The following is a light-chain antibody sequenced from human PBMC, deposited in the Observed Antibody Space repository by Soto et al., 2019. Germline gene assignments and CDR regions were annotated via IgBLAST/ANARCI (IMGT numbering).Light chain of an antibody. J-gene: IGKJ2*01. V-gene: IGKV3-11*01. Sequence: EIVLTQSPATLSLSPGERATLSCRASQSVSSYLAWYQQKPGQAPRLLLYDASNRATGIPARFSGSGSGTAFTLTISSLEPEDFAVYCCQQRSNWPTYTFGQGTKLEIK. CDR2: DAS. CDR3: QQRSNWPTYT. CDR1: QSVSSY.